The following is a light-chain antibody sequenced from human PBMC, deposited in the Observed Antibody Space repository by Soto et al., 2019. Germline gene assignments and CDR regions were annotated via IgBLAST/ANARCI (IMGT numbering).Light chain of an antibody. CDR1: QSISSW. Sequence: DIQMTQSPSTLSASVGDRVTITCRASQSISSWLAWYQQKPGKAPKLLIYKASNLESGVPSRFSGSGSGTEFTLTISSLQPDEFATYSCQQYNSYSPYTFGQGTKLEIK. CDR2: KAS. V-gene: IGKV1-5*03. J-gene: IGKJ2*01. CDR3: QQYNSYSPYT.